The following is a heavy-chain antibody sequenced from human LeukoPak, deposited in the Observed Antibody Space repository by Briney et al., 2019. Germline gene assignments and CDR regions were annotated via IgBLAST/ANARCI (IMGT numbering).Heavy chain of an antibody. J-gene: IGHJ4*02. CDR1: GFTFSSYG. V-gene: IGHV3-30*02. Sequence: GGSLRLSCAASGFTFSSYGMHWVRQAPGKGLEWVAFIRYDGSNKYYADSVKGRFTISRDNSKNTLYLQMNSLRAEDTAVYYCGKSARPGGDPYFDYWAREPWSPSPQ. D-gene: IGHD3-16*01. CDR2: IRYDGSNK. CDR3: GKSARPGGDPYFDY.